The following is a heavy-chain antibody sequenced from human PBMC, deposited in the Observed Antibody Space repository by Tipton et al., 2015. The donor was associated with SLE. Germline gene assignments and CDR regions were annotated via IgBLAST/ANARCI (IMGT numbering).Heavy chain of an antibody. CDR2: IYYSGST. Sequence: TLSLTCTVSGGSISGYYWSWIRQPPGKGLEWIGYIYYSGSTNYSPSLKSRVTISVDTSKNQFSLKLSSVTAADSAVYYCARGPTCGTDCYWAFDYWGQGTLVTVSS. V-gene: IGHV4-59*08. CDR1: GGSISGYY. J-gene: IGHJ4*02. CDR3: ARGPTCGTDCYWAFDY. D-gene: IGHD2-21*02.